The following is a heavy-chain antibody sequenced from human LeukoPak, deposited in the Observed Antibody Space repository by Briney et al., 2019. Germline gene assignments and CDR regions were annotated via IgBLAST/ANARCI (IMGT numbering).Heavy chain of an antibody. D-gene: IGHD3-10*01. V-gene: IGHV3-21*04. CDR3: TGNYYGSGSYADFDY. CDR1: GFTFDDYG. J-gene: IGHJ4*02. Sequence: GGSLRLSCAASGFTFDDYGMSWVRQAPGKGLEWVSSIDSSSSYIYYADSVKGRFTISRDNAKNSLYLQMNSLKTEDTAVYYCTGNYYGSGSYADFDYWGQGTLVTVSS. CDR2: IDSSSSYI.